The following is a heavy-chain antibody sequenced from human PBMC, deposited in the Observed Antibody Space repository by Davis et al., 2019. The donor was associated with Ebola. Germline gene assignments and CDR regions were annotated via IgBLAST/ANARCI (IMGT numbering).Heavy chain of an antibody. V-gene: IGHV3-23*01. J-gene: IGHJ3*02. CDR1: GFTFSSNS. CDR2: LGTSADT. Sequence: GGSLRLSCAASGFTFSSNSMNWVRQAPGKGLEWVSTLGTSADTYYADSVKGRFTISRDNSKNTLHLQMNSLRVEDTAMYYCVKDTSNIWFDIWGQGTNVTVSS. CDR3: VKDTSNIWFDI. D-gene: IGHD2/OR15-2a*01.